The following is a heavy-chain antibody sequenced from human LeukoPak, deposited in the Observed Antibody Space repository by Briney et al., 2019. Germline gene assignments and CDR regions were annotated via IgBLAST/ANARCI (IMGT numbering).Heavy chain of an antibody. J-gene: IGHJ4*02. CDR3: AIRPPFSSGWPYYFDY. V-gene: IGHV1-69*13. CDR2: IIPIFGTA. CDR1: GYTFTGYY. Sequence: SVKVSCKASGYTFTGYYMHWVRQAPGQGLEWMGGIIPIFGTANYAQKFQGRVTITADESTSTAHMELSSLRSEDTAVYYCAIRPPFSSGWPYYFDYWGQGTLVTVSS. D-gene: IGHD6-19*01.